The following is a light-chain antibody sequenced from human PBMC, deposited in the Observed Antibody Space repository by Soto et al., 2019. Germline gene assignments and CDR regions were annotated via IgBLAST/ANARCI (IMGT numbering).Light chain of an antibody. CDR3: QQYNNYLS. Sequence: AIRMTQSPSSLSASVGDRVTITCRASQGIRNDLGWYQQKPGKAPKLLIYAASSLQSGVPSRLSGSGSGTEFTLTISSMKPDDVATYYCQQYNNYLSFGQGTKVDIK. J-gene: IGKJ1*01. CDR2: AAS. V-gene: IGKV1-6*01. CDR1: QGIRND.